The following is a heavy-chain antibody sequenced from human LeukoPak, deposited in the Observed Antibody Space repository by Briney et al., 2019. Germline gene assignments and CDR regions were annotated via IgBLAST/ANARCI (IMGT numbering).Heavy chain of an antibody. J-gene: IGHJ4*02. CDR3: AKRGVVIRVIVVGFHKEAYYFDS. Sequence: GGALRLSCALSGITLINYGMSWVRQAPGKGVEWVARISDSGGRTKYADSVKGRFTISRDNSKNTLYLQMNSLRAEYTAVYFCAKRGVVIRVIVVGFHKEAYYFDSWGRGALVTVSS. CDR1: GITLINYG. D-gene: IGHD2-15*01. CDR2: ISDSGGRT. V-gene: IGHV3-23*01.